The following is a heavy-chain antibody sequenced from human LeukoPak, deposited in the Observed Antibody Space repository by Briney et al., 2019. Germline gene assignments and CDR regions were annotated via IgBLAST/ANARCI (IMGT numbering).Heavy chain of an antibody. CDR2: ISFDGSNS. D-gene: IGHD6-13*01. V-gene: IGHV3-30-3*01. CDR1: GFTFSAYA. Sequence: PGGSLRLSCAASGFTFSAYAMHWVRQAPGKGLEWVAVISFDGSNSYYPDSVKGRFTISRDNSKNTLYLQMNSLRAEDTAVYYCARETIAAAGPPWFDPWGQGTLVTVSS. J-gene: IGHJ5*02. CDR3: ARETIAAAGPPWFDP.